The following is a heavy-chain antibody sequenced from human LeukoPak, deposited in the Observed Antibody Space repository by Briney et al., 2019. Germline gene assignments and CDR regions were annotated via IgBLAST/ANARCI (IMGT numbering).Heavy chain of an antibody. D-gene: IGHD3-10*01. CDR2: IYYSGST. CDR1: GDSIRSSSSY. V-gene: IGHV4-39*01. Sequence: SETLSLTCTVSGDSIRSSSSYWGWFRQPPGKGLEWLGSIYYSGSTFYSPSLRSRVTISVDTSKNQFSLTLSSVTTADPAVYYCARQTNATVRGIRFHCGIYVWGQGATGTVSS. CDR3: ARQTNATVRGIRFHCGIYV. J-gene: IGHJ6*02.